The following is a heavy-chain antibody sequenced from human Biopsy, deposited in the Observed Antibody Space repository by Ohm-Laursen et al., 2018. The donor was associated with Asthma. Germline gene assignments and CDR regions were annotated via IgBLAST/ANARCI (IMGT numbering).Heavy chain of an antibody. CDR2: IYSGGTS. D-gene: IGHD3-22*01. CDR1: GFAVSRDH. V-gene: IGHV3-53*01. J-gene: IGHJ4*02. Sequence: GSLRLSCAASGFAVSRDHMFWVRQAPGKGLEWVPVIYSGGTSHTADSVRGRFTIPRDYSKNTLYLQMHSLRAEDTAVYYCARGDSSNWSHYYFDYWGQGTLVTVSS. CDR3: ARGDSSNWSHYYFDY.